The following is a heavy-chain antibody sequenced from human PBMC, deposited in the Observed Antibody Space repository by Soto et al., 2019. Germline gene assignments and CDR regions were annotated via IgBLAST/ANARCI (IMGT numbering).Heavy chain of an antibody. V-gene: IGHV1-3*01. J-gene: IGHJ5*02. D-gene: IGHD5-18*01. CDR2: INAGNGNT. CDR1: GYTFTSYA. Sequence: ASVKGSCKASGYTFTSYAMHWVRQAPGQRLEWMGWINAGNGNTKYSQKFQVRVTITRDTSASTAYMELSSLRSEDTAVYYCARDRGYSYGYIWFDPWGQGTLVTSPQ. CDR3: ARDRGYSYGYIWFDP.